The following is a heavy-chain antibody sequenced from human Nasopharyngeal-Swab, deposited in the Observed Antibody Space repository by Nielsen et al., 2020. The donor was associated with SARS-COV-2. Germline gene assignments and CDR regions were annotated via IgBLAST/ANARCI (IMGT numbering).Heavy chain of an antibody. CDR3: AKARLGAAPYDY. D-gene: IGHD2-15*01. CDR2: ISGSGDST. CDR1: GFTFGSYA. V-gene: IGHV3-23*01. Sequence: GESLKISCAASGFTFGSYAMSWVRQAPGKGLEWVSGISGSGDSTYHADSVKGRFTISRDNSKNTLYLQLNSLRVEDTAVYYCAKARLGAAPYDYWGQGTLVTVSS. J-gene: IGHJ4*02.